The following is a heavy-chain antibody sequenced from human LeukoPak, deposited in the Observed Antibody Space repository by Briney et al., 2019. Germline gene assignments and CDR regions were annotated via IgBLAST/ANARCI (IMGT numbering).Heavy chain of an antibody. CDR2: ISYDRSNK. V-gene: IGHV3-30-3*01. D-gene: IGHD1-1*01. CDR1: GFTFSSYA. CDR3: ARDGMTTDDAFDI. Sequence: GRSLRLSCAASGFTFSSYAMHWVRQAPGKGLEWVAVISYDRSNKYYADSVKGRFTISRDNSKNTLYLQMNSLRAEDTAVYYCARDGMTTDDAFDIWGQGTMVTVSS. J-gene: IGHJ3*02.